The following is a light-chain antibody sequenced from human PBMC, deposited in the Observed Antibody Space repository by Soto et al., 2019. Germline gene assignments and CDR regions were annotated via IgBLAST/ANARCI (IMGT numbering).Light chain of an antibody. CDR3: QAWDSSTGV. V-gene: IGLV3-1*01. CDR1: KLGDKY. Sequence: SYELTQPPSVSVSPGQTASITCSGDKLGDKYACWYQQKPGQSPVLVIYQDSKRPSGIPERFSGSHSGNTATLTISGTQAMDEADYYCQAWDSSTGVFGTGTKLTVL. CDR2: QDS. J-gene: IGLJ1*01.